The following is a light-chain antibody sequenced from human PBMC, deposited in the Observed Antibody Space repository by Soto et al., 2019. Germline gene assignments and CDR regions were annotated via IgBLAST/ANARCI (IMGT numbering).Light chain of an antibody. V-gene: IGKV3-11*01. CDR2: DTS. J-gene: IGKJ4*01. Sequence: DIVLTQSPATLSLSPGETATLSCRASQSVSSYLAWYQQKPGQAPRLLNYDTSHRAPGIPDRFSGSGSETDFTLTISSLEPEDSAIYYCQQRYSWPPLTFGVGTKVEI. CDR1: QSVSSY. CDR3: QQRYSWPPLT.